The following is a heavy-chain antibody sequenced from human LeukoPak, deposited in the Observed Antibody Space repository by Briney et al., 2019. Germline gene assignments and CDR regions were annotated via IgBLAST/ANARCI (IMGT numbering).Heavy chain of an antibody. J-gene: IGHJ4*02. V-gene: IGHV3-23*01. CDR3: AKVRGERPINYYDILTGYYNVFDY. D-gene: IGHD3-9*01. CDR1: GFTFSSYA. CDR2: VSGSGGST. Sequence: GGSLRLSCAASGFTFSSYAMSWVRQAPGKGLEWVSAVSGSGGSTYYADSVKGRFTISRDNSKNTLYLQMNSLRAEDTAVYYCAKVRGERPINYYDILTGYYNVFDYWGQGTLVTVSS.